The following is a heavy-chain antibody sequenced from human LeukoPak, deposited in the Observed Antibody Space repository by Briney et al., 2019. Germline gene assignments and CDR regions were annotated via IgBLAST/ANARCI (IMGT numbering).Heavy chain of an antibody. J-gene: IGHJ4*02. D-gene: IGHD2-15*01. CDR1: GFTFSNYA. CDR2: MSGSGGSR. Sequence: GGALRLSCAASGFTFSNYAMSWVRQAPGKGRKWVSTMSGSGGSRYYADSVKGRFFISRDNFKNTLSLQMNSLRAEDTAVYYCVKVWATGIFSNDYWGEGTLV. CDR3: VKVWATGIFSNDY. V-gene: IGHV3-23*01.